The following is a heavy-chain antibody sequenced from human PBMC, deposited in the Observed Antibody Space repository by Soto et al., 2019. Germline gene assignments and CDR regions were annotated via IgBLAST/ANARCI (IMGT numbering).Heavy chain of an antibody. J-gene: IGHJ4*02. CDR3: ARDIKDDGSGYYAGFEY. Sequence: QVQLVESGGGVVQPGRSLRLSCAASGFTFSSYGMHWVRQAPGKGLEWVAVIYYDGSNKYYADSVKGRFTISRDNSKTTLYPQMNSLRAEDTALYYCARDIKDDGSGYYAGFEYWGQGTLVTVSS. V-gene: IGHV3-33*01. D-gene: IGHD3-22*01. CDR1: GFTFSSYG. CDR2: IYYDGSNK.